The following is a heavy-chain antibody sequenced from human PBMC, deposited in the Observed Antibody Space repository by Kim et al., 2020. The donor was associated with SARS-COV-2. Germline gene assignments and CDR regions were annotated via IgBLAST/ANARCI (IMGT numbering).Heavy chain of an antibody. CDR3: ARVYRPYCSSTSCLFWFDP. CDR1: GFTFSSYW. D-gene: IGHD2-2*01. CDR2: IKQDGSEK. J-gene: IGHJ5*02. V-gene: IGHV3-7*01. Sequence: GGSLRLSCAASGFTFSSYWMSWVRQAPGKGLEWVANIKQDGSEKYYVDSVKGRFTISRDNAKNSLYLQMNSLRAEDTAVYYCARVYRPYCSSTSCLFWFDPWGQGTLVTVSS.